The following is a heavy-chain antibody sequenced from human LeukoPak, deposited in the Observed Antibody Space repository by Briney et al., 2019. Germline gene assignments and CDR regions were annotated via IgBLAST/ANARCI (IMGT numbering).Heavy chain of an antibody. CDR1: GGAISSYY. CDR2: IYYSGST. Sequence: SETLSLTCTVSGGAISSYYWSWIRQPPGQGLEWIGYIYYSGSTNYNPSLKSRVTISVDTSKNQFSLKLSSVTAADTAVYYRARGLDGDSSSWRDAFDIWGQGTMVTVSS. V-gene: IGHV4-59*01. CDR3: ARGLDGDSSSWRDAFDI. D-gene: IGHD6-13*01. J-gene: IGHJ3*02.